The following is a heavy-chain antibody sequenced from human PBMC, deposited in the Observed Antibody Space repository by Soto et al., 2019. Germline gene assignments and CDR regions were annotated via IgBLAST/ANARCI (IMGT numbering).Heavy chain of an antibody. CDR2: INAGNGNT. J-gene: IGHJ4*02. D-gene: IGHD1-20*01. CDR1: GYTFTNYA. Sequence: ASVKVSCKASGYTFTNYAMHWVRQAPGQRLEWMGWINAGNGNTKYSQKFQGRVTMTRDTSTSTVYMELSSLRSADTAVYYCARGYGRNFDYWGQGTLVTVSS. CDR3: ARGYGRNFDY. V-gene: IGHV1-3*01.